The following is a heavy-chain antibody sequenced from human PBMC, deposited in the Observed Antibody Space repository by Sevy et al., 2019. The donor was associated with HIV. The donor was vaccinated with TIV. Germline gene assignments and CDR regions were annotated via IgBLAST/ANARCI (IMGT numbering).Heavy chain of an antibody. CDR3: EGVVITHYYYYGMDV. CDR1: GGSVSSGSYY. D-gene: IGHD3-22*01. V-gene: IGHV4-61*01. J-gene: IGHJ6*02. Sequence: SETLSLTCTVSGGSVSSGSYYWSWIRQPPGKGLEWIGYIYYSGSTNYNPSLKSRVTISVDTSKNQFSLKLSSVTAADTAVYYCEGVVITHYYYYGMDVWGQGTTVTVSS. CDR2: IYYSGST.